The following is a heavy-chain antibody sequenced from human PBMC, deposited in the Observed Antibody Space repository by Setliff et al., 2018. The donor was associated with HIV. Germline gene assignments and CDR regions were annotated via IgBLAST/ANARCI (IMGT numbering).Heavy chain of an antibody. CDR1: GNSTSSSDYY. CDR3: ARNRIIVVNNYYYFDV. D-gene: IGHD3-22*01. J-gene: IGHJ2*01. CDR2: IYYSGTT. V-gene: IGHV4-39*07. Sequence: GSGPTLVNPTQTLTLTCTVSGNSTSSSDYYWGWVRQPPGKGLEWIGGIYYSGTTYHNPSLKSRVTMSVDTSKNQFSLKLTAVTAADTAVYYCARNRIIVVNNYYYFDVWGRGTLVTVS.